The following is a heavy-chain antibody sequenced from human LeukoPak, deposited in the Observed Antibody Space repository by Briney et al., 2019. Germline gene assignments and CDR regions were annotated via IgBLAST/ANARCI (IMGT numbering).Heavy chain of an antibody. D-gene: IGHD3-10*01. CDR3: GKAGNYYADYFDY. Sequence: ASVKVSCKASGYTFSGYYMHWVRQAPGQGLEWVGWVKPNTGGANYAQKFQGRGTMTRDTSTSTHYTERSMLRTDDSTAYYCGKAGNYYADYFDYWGQGTLVTVSS. J-gene: IGHJ4*02. V-gene: IGHV1-2*02. CDR1: GYTFSGYY. CDR2: VKPNTGGA.